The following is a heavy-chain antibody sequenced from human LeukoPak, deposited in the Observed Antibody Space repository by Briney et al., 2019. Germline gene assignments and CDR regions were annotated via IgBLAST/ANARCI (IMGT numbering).Heavy chain of an antibody. D-gene: IGHD3-22*01. V-gene: IGHV4-39*01. CDR1: GGSISSNTYY. Sequence: SETLSLTCTVSGGSISSNTYYWDWIRQPPGKGLECIGSIYYGGSTYYNPSLKSRVIISVDTSKNQFSLKLSSVTAADTAVYYCARAYYYASSAFVMWGQRTIATVSS. CDR3: ARAYYYASSAFVM. J-gene: IGHJ3*02. CDR2: IYYGGST.